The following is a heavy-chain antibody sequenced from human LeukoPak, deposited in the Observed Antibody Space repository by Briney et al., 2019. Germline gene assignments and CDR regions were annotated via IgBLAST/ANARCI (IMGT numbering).Heavy chain of an antibody. Sequence: SETLSLTCAVSGYSISSGYYWGWIRQPPGKGLEWIGSIYHSGSTYYNPSLKSRVTISVDTSKNQFSLKLSSVTAADTAVYYCARPQYNWNYYFDYWGQGTLVTVAS. J-gene: IGHJ4*02. V-gene: IGHV4-38-2*01. D-gene: IGHD1-7*01. CDR1: GYSISSGYY. CDR2: IYHSGST. CDR3: ARPQYNWNYYFDY.